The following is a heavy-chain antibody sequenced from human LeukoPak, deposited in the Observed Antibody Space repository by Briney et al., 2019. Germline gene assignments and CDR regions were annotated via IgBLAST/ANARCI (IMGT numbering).Heavy chain of an antibody. J-gene: IGHJ4*02. CDR3: AKDSHWILFDD. D-gene: IGHD2-2*03. V-gene: IGHV3-23*01. CDR2: IGGSGTRT. CDR1: GFTFTTYG. Sequence: GSLRLSCSASGFTFTTYGMNWVRQAPGKGLEWVSGIGGSGTRTYYADSVKGRFTIPRDNSKNTLYLQMNSLRDEDTAVYYCAKDSHWILFDDWGQGTLVTVSS.